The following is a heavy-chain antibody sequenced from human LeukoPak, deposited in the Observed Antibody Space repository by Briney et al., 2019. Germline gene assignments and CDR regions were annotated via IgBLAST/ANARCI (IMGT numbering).Heavy chain of an antibody. V-gene: IGHV3-21*04. Sequence: GGSLRLSCAASAFTFSSYSMNWVRQAPGKGLEWVSSISSSGSYIYYADSVKGRFTISRDNSKNTLYLQMNSLRAEDTAVYYCAKSRDSSGYYIGYWGQGTLVTVSS. CDR2: ISSSGSYI. CDR1: AFTFSSYS. CDR3: AKSRDSSGYYIGY. D-gene: IGHD3-22*01. J-gene: IGHJ4*02.